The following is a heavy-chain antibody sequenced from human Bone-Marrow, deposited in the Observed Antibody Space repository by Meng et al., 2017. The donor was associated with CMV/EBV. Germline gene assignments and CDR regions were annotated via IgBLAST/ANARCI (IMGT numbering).Heavy chain of an antibody. J-gene: IGHJ5*02. CDR3: AREWVRRRFLEWFKWFDP. Sequence: ASVKVSCKASGYTFTGYYMHWVRQAPGQGLEWMGWINPNSGGTNYAQKFQGRVTMTRDTSISTAYMELSRLRSDDTAGYYCAREWVRRRFLEWFKWFDPWGQGTLVTVSS. D-gene: IGHD3-3*01. CDR2: INPNSGGT. CDR1: GYTFTGYY. V-gene: IGHV1-2*02.